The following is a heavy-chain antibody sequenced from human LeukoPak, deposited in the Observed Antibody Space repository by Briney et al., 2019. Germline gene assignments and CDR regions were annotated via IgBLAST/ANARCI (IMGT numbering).Heavy chain of an antibody. CDR3: ARDVPFNYGSGSYYNLYFDY. J-gene: IGHJ4*02. V-gene: IGHV4-59*12. D-gene: IGHD3-10*01. CDR2: IYYSGST. Sequence: SETLSLTCTVSGGSISSYYWSWVRQPPGKGLEWIGNIYYSGSTNYNPSLKSRVTISVDTSKNQFSLKLSSVTAADTAVYYCARDVPFNYGSGSYYNLYFDYWGQGTLVTVSS. CDR1: GGSISSYY.